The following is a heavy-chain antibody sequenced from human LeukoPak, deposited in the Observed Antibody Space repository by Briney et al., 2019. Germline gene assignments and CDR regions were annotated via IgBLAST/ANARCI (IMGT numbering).Heavy chain of an antibody. D-gene: IGHD3-16*01. CDR3: ARGGNGRPYYFDY. V-gene: IGHV4-61*02. J-gene: IGHJ4*02. Sequence: PSETLSLTCTVSGGSISSGSYYWNWIRQPAGKGLEWIGRIYTSGSTNYNPSLKSRVTISVDTSKNQFSLKLSSVTAADTAVYYCARGGNGRPYYFDYWGQGTLVTVSS. CDR2: IYTSGST. CDR1: GGSISSGSYY.